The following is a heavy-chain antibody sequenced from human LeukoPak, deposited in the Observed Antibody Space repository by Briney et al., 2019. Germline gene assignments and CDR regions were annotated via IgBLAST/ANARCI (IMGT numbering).Heavy chain of an antibody. J-gene: IGHJ4*02. D-gene: IGHD6-13*01. CDR1: GGTFSSYA. CDR2: IIPIFGTA. CDR3: ARGYSSSWPFDY. Sequence: SVKVSCKASGGTFSSYAISWVRQAPGQGLEWMGGIIPIFGTANYAQKLQGRVTMTTDTSTSTAYMELRSLRSDGTAVYYCARGYSSSWPFDYWGQGTLVTVSS. V-gene: IGHV1-69*05.